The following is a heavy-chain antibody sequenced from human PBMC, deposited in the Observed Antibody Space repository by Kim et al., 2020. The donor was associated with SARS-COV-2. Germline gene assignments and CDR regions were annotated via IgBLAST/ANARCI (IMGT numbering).Heavy chain of an antibody. J-gene: IGHJ4*02. D-gene: IGHD5-12*01. Sequence: SETLSLTCTVSGGSISSYYWSWIRQPPGKGLEWIGYIYYSGSTNYNPSLKSRVTISVDTSKNQFSLKLSSVTAADTAVYYCARHVGGYNYYLDYWGQGTLVTVSS. V-gene: IGHV4-59*08. CDR3: ARHVGGYNYYLDY. CDR2: IYYSGST. CDR1: GGSISSYY.